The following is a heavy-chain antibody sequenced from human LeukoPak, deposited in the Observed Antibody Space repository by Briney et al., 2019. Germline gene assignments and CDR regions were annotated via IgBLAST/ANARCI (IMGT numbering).Heavy chain of an antibody. V-gene: IGHV3-48*03. J-gene: IGHJ6*04. CDR2: ISSSGSII. CDR3: AELGITMIGGV. CDR1: GLTFSSYE. D-gene: IGHD3-10*02. Sequence: GGSLRLPCAASGLTFSSYEMNWVRQAPGKGLEWVSYISSSGSIIYYADSVKGRFTISRDNAKNSLYLQMNSLRAEDTAVYYCAELGITMIGGVWGKGTTVTISS.